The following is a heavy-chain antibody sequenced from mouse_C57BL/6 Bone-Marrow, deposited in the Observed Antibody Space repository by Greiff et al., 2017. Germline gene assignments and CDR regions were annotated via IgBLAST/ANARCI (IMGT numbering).Heavy chain of an antibody. CDR1: GFTFNTYA. CDR2: IRSKSSNSAT. V-gene: IGHV10-3*01. Sequence: GGGLVQPNGSLKLSCAASGFTFNTYAMHWVRQAPGKGLEWVARIRSKSSNSATYYADSVKDRFTISREDSQRMRYLQMNNLKTEDTAMYYCLREGYGSSYGAEYFDVWGTGTTVTVSS. CDR3: LREGYGSSYGAEYFDV. J-gene: IGHJ1*03. D-gene: IGHD1-1*01.